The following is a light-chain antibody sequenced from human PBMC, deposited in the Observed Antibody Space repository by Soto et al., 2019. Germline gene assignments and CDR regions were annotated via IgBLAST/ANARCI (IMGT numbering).Light chain of an antibody. Sequence: QSVLTQPPSVSGAPGQRVTISCTGSSSNIGAGYDVHWYQQLPGTAPKLLIHSNTNRPSGVPDRFSASKSGASASLAITGLQAEDEADYYCQSYDRTLSGSTYVFGTGTKLTVL. CDR3: QSYDRTLSGSTYV. CDR2: SNT. J-gene: IGLJ1*01. CDR1: SSNIGAGYD. V-gene: IGLV1-40*01.